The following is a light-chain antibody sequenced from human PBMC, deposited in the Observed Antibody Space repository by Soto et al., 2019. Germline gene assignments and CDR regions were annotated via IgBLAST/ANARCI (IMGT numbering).Light chain of an antibody. CDR2: DNS. CDR3: GTWDSSLSAVI. V-gene: IGLV1-51*01. Sequence: QTVVTQPPSVSAAPGQKVTISWSGSSSNIGQNYVSWYQQLPGTAPKRLIYDNSKRPSGIPDRFSGSKSGTSATLGITGLQTGDEADYYCGTWDSSLSAVIFGGGTQLTVL. CDR1: SSNIGQNY. J-gene: IGLJ2*01.